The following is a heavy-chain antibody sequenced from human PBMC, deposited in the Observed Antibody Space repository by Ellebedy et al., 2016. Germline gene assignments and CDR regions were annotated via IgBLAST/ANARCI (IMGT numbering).Heavy chain of an antibody. CDR2: ISWNSGDI. CDR1: GFTFDGYA. D-gene: IGHD6-25*01. CDR3: AKDTYTSATEGGLDV. V-gene: IGHV3-9*01. J-gene: IGHJ6*02. Sequence: SLKISXAASGFTFDGYAMHWVRQAPGKGLEWVSGISWNSGDIAYADSVEGRFTISRDNAKNSLYLQMNSLRAEDTALYYCAKDTYTSATEGGLDVWGQGTMVTV.